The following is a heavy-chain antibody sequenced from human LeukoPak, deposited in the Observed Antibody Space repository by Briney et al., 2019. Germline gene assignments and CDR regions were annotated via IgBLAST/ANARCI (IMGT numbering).Heavy chain of an antibody. D-gene: IGHD6-13*01. CDR3: ARDRGCGSSSCQIRIDFDY. CDR2: INPSGGST. CDR1: GYTFTSYY. J-gene: IGHJ4*02. V-gene: IGHV1-46*01. Sequence: ASVKVSCKASGYTFTSYYMHWVRQAPGQGLGWMGIINPSGGSTSYAQKFQGRVTMTRDTTTSTVYMELSSLRSEDTAVYYCARDRGCGSSSCQIRIDFDYWGEGTLVTVSS.